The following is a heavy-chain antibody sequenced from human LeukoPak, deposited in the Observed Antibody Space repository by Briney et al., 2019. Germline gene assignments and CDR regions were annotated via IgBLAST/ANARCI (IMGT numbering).Heavy chain of an antibody. J-gene: IGHJ6*03. V-gene: IGHV3-7*01. CDR2: IKQDGSEK. CDR3: ARGAVGGYSGYQYYYYYMDV. CDR1: GFTFSSYW. D-gene: IGHD5-12*01. Sequence: GGSLRLSCAASGFTFSSYWMSWVRQAPGKGLEWVANIKQDGSEKYYVDSVKGRFTISRDNAKNSLYLQMNSLRAEDTAVYYRARGAVGGYSGYQYYYYYMDVWGKGTTVTVSS.